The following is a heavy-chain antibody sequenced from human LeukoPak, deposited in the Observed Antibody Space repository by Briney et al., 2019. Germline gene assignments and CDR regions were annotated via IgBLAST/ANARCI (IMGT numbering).Heavy chain of an antibody. D-gene: IGHD1-26*01. Sequence: PGGSLRLSCAASGFKFGDYGMSWVRQVPGKGLEWVSGINGNGGSTGYAGSVKGRFTISRDNAKNSLYLQMNSLRVDDTAFYYCARENSGNYPGYGYWGQGTLVIVSS. J-gene: IGHJ4*02. V-gene: IGHV3-20*04. CDR2: INGNGGST. CDR3: ARENSGNYPGYGY. CDR1: GFKFGDYG.